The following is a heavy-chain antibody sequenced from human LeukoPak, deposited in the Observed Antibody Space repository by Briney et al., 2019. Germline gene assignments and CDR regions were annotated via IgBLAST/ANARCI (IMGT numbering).Heavy chain of an antibody. Sequence: SETLSLTCTVSGASITSNSYYWGWIRQPPGRGLEWIGSIYYSGSTYYNPSLKSRVTISVDTSKNQFSLKLNSVTAADTAVYYCARNRYYYGSGNYGVPNWFDPCGQGTLVTVSS. V-gene: IGHV4-39*01. CDR3: ARNRYYYGSGNYGVPNWFDP. CDR2: IYYSGST. D-gene: IGHD3-10*01. J-gene: IGHJ5*02. CDR1: GASITSNSYY.